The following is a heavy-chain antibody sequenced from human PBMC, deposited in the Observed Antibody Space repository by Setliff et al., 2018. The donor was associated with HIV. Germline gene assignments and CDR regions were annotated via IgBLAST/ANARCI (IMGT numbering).Heavy chain of an antibody. Sequence: PSETLSLSCVASGFTFDDYGMNWVRQVPGKGLEWVSGIDWNGDIRGYADSVKGRFTISRDTAKTSLYLEMNSLRAEDTALYYCTRDYRTSNWFDPWGHGTLVTVSS. D-gene: IGHD3-16*02. J-gene: IGHJ5*02. CDR2: IDWNGDIR. CDR1: GFTFDDYG. V-gene: IGHV3-20*04. CDR3: TRDYRTSNWFDP.